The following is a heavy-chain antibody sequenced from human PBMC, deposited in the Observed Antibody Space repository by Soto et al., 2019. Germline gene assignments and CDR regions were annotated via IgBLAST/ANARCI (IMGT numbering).Heavy chain of an antibody. CDR3: ARDLRYGDYGWFDT. Sequence: TGGSLRLSCAASGFTFSSYSMNWVRQAPGKGLEWVSYISSSSSTIYYADSVKGRFTISRDNAKNSLYLQMNSLRDEDTAVYYCARDLRYGDYGWFDTWGQGTLVTVSS. J-gene: IGHJ5*02. D-gene: IGHD4-17*01. V-gene: IGHV3-48*02. CDR1: GFTFSSYS. CDR2: ISSSSSTI.